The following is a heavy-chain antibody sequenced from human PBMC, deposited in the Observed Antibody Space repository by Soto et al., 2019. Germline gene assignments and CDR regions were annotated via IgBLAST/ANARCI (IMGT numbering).Heavy chain of an antibody. D-gene: IGHD6-13*01. CDR1: GGSISSYY. V-gene: IGHV4-4*07. CDR2: IYTSGST. J-gene: IGHJ5*02. CDR3: ARDSSSVLHDNWFDP. Sequence: PSETLSLTCTVSGGSISSYYWSWIRQPAGKGLEWIGRIYTSGSTNYNPSLKSRVTMSVDTSKNQFSLKLSSVTAADTAVYYCARDSSSVLHDNWFDPWGQGTLVTVSS.